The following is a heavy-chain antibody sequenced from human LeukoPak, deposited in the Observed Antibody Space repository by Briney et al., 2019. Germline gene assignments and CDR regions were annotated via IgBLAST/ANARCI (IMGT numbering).Heavy chain of an antibody. CDR3: ARDSVSTALDY. V-gene: IGHV4-59*01. Sequence: SETLSLTCTVSGGSISSYYWSWIRQPPGKGLEWIGYIYYSGSINYNPSLKSRVSISVDTSKNHFFLKLRSVTAADTAVYYCARDSVSTALDYWGQGTLVTVSS. CDR2: IYYSGSI. CDR1: GGSISSYY. D-gene: IGHD2/OR15-2a*01. J-gene: IGHJ4*02.